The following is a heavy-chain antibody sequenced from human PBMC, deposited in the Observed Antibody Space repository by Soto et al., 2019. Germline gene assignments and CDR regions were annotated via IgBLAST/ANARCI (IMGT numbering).Heavy chain of an antibody. J-gene: IGHJ4*02. Sequence: PGGSLRLSCAASGFTFSSYGMHWVRQAPGKGLEWVAVISYDGSNKYYADSVKGRFTISRDNSKNTLYLQMNSLRAEDTAVYYFAKDSVPRWDYDFWSGPDYWGQGTLVTVSS. V-gene: IGHV3-30*18. CDR1: GFTFSSYG. D-gene: IGHD3-3*01. CDR3: AKDSVPRWDYDFWSGPDY. CDR2: ISYDGSNK.